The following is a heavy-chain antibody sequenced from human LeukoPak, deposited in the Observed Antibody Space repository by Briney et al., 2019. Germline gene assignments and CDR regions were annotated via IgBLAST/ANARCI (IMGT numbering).Heavy chain of an antibody. V-gene: IGHV3-66*04. CDR3: ARLPSGDY. Sequence: GGSLRLSCAASSFTASSSYMTWVRQARGKGLEWVSIIYSGGSTYYADSVKGRFTISRDISKNTLYLQMNSLRAEDTAVYYCARLPSGDYWGQGTLVTVSS. J-gene: IGHJ4*02. CDR2: IYSGGST. D-gene: IGHD3-10*01. CDR1: SFTASSSY.